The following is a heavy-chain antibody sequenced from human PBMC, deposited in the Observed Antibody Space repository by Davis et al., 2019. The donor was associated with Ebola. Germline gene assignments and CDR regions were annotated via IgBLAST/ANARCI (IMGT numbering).Heavy chain of an antibody. D-gene: IGHD6-25*01. CDR2: VHNSGST. Sequence: MPSETLSLTCSISGCSISFYYWSWTRQPPGKGLEWLGYVHNSGSTNYNPSLKSRVTMSIDTSNNQISLTLTSVTAADTAVYYCARANSGLTSDWFDPWGQGTLVTVSS. V-gene: IGHV4-59*01. J-gene: IGHJ5*02. CDR1: GCSISFYY. CDR3: ARANSGLTSDWFDP.